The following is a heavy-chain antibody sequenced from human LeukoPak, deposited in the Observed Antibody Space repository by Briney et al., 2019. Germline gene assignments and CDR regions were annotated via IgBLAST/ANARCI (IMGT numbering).Heavy chain of an antibody. CDR3: ARHSSSTYYFDY. CDR1: GYTFTGYY. J-gene: IGHJ4*02. Sequence: ASVKVSCRASGYTFTGYYMHWVRQAPGQGLEWMGWINPNSGGTNYAQKLQGRVTMTTDTSTSTAYMELRSLRSDDTAVYYCARHSSSTYYFDYWGQGTLVTVSS. D-gene: IGHD2-2*01. V-gene: IGHV1-2*02. CDR2: INPNSGGT.